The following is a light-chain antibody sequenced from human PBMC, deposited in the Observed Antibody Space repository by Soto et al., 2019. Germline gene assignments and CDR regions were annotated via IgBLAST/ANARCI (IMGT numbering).Light chain of an antibody. CDR1: QSVLYSSNNKNY. V-gene: IGKV4-1*01. J-gene: IGKJ1*01. Sequence: DIVMTQSPDSLAVSLGERATINCKSSQSVLYSSNNKNYLAWYQQKPGQPPKLLIYWASTRESGVPDRFSGSESGTDFALTISSLQAEDGAVYYCQQYYSTPVTCGQGTKVEIK. CDR3: QQYYSTPVT. CDR2: WAS.